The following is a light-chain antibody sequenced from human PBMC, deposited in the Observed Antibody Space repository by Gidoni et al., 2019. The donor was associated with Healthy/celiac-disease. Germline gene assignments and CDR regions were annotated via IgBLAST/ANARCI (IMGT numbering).Light chain of an antibody. J-gene: IGKJ3*01. CDR3: QQSYSTPRFT. CDR1: QSISSY. V-gene: IGKV1-39*01. Sequence: DIQMTQSPSSLSASVGDRVTITCRASQSISSYLNWYQQKPGKAPKRLIYAASSLQRGVPSRFSGSGSGTDFTLTISSLQPEDFATYYCQQSYSTPRFTFGPGTKVDIK. CDR2: AAS.